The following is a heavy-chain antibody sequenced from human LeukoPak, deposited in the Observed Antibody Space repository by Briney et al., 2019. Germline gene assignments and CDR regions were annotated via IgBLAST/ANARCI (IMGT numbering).Heavy chain of an antibody. V-gene: IGHV3-23*01. CDR2: ISGSGGST. CDR3: AKGRYCSGGSCYEFDY. D-gene: IGHD2-15*01. Sequence: GGSLRLSCAASGFTFSSYAMSWVRQAPGKGLEWVSAISGSGGSTYYADSVKGRFTISRDNSKNTLYLQMNSLRAEDTAVYYCAKGRYCSGGSCYEFDYWGQGTLVTVSS. J-gene: IGHJ4*02. CDR1: GFTFSSYA.